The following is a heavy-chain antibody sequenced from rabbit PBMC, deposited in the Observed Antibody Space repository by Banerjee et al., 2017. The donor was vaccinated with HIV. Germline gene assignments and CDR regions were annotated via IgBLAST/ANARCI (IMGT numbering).Heavy chain of an antibody. Sequence: QEQLEESGGGLVQPEGSLTLTCNASGFDFSSNTMCWVRQAPGKGLEWIACINSNTGNTVYASWAKGPFTISKTSSTTVTLQMTSLTAADTATYFCARDLAGVIGWNFNLWGPGTLVTDS. CDR1: GFDFSSNT. CDR3: ARDLAGVIGWNFNL. D-gene: IGHD4-1*01. CDR2: INSNTGNT. V-gene: IGHV1S45*01. J-gene: IGHJ4*01.